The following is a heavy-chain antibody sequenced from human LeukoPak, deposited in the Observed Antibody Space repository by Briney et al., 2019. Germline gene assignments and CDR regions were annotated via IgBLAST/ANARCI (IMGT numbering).Heavy chain of an antibody. V-gene: IGHV3-48*04. CDR2: INSSSSTI. D-gene: IGHD6-13*01. J-gene: IGHJ4*02. Sequence: GGSLRLSCAASGFTFSSYSMNWVRQAPGKGLEWVSYINSSSSTIYYADSVKGRFTISRDNAKNSLYLQMNSLRAEDTAVYYCARLRAGYSSSWGEGFDYWGQGTLVTVSS. CDR1: GFTFSSYS. CDR3: ARLRAGYSSSWGEGFDY.